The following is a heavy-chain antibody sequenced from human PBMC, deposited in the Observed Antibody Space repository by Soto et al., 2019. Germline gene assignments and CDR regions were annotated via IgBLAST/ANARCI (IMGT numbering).Heavy chain of an antibody. CDR2: IYYSGST. J-gene: IGHJ4*02. Sequence: QLQLQESGPGLVKPSETLSLTCTVSGGSISSSSYYWGWIRQPPGKGLEWIGSIYYSGSTYYNPSLKSRVTISVDTSKNPFPLKLRSVTAADTAVYYCARPSGSYLYYFDYWGQGTLVTVSS. CDR1: GGSISSSSYY. CDR3: ARPSGSYLYYFDY. D-gene: IGHD1-26*01. V-gene: IGHV4-39*01.